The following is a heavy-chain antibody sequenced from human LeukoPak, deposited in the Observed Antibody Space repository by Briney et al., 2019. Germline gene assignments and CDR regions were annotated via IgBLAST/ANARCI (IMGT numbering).Heavy chain of an antibody. CDR2: INHSGST. CDR3: ARARGHSSGWYLDY. CDR1: GGSISSYY. V-gene: IGHV4-34*01. Sequence: SETLSLTCTVSGGSISSYYWSWIRQPPGKGLEWIGEINHSGSTNYNPSLKSRVTISVDTSKNQFSLKLSSVTAADTAVYYCARARGHSSGWYLDYWGQGTLVTVPS. J-gene: IGHJ4*02. D-gene: IGHD6-19*01.